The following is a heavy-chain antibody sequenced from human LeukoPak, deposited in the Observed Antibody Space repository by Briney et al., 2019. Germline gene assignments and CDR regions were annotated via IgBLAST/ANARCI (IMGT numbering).Heavy chain of an antibody. V-gene: IGHV1-46*01. CDR3: ARGDLITIWSTSDYYYMDV. D-gene: IGHD3-3*01. J-gene: IGHJ6*03. Sequence: ASVKVSCKASGYTFTSYYMHWVRQAPGQGLEWMGIINPRGGSTSYAQKFQGRVTMTRDMSTSTVYMELSSLRSEDTAVYYCARGDLITIWSTSDYYYMDVWGKGTTVTVSS. CDR2: INPRGGST. CDR1: GYTFTSYY.